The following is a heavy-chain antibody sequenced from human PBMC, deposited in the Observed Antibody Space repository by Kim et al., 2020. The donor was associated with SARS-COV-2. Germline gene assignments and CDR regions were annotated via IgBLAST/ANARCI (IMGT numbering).Heavy chain of an antibody. V-gene: IGHV1-8*01. CDR3: ARLGWGYSSSWFGYYYYMDV. D-gene: IGHD6-13*01. J-gene: IGHJ6*03. CDR2: MNLNSGNT. Sequence: ASVKVSCKASGYTFTSYDINWVRQATGQGLEWMGWMNLNSGNTGYAQKFQGRVTMTRNTSISTAYMELSSLRSEDTAVYYCARLGWGYSSSWFGYYYYMDVWGKGTTVTVSS. CDR1: GYTFTSYD.